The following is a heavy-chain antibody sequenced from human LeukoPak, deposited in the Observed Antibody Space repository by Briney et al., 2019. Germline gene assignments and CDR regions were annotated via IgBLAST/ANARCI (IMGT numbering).Heavy chain of an antibody. D-gene: IGHD2-21*02. Sequence: PSETLSLTCAVYGGSFSGYYWSWIRQPPRKGLEWIGEINHSGSTNYNPSLKSRVTISVDTSKNQFSLKLSSVTAADTAVYYCARAGATVVTASNWFDPWGQGTLVTVSS. CDR3: ARAGATVVTASNWFDP. J-gene: IGHJ5*02. V-gene: IGHV4-34*01. CDR1: GGSFSGYY. CDR2: INHSGST.